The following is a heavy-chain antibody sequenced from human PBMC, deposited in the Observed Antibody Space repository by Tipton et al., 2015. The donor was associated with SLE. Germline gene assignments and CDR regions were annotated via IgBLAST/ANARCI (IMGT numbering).Heavy chain of an antibody. D-gene: IGHD6-6*01. J-gene: IGHJ3*02. CDR1: GGSISRSNYY. CDR2: SYYSGSI. Sequence: TLSLTCTVSGGSISRSNYYWGWIRQTPGDGLAWIGNSYYSGSIYYNPSLKSRVTISRDTSKNHFSLTLSSVTAADTAVYYCATFFGHSSASPDALDIWGQGTMVTVSS. CDR3: ATFFGHSSASPDALDI. V-gene: IGHV4-39*02.